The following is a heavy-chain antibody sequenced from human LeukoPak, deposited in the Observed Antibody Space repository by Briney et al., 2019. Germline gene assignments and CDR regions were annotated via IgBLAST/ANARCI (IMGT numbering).Heavy chain of an antibody. CDR2: IYYSGST. D-gene: IGHD5-12*01. V-gene: IGHV4-59*12. CDR1: GGSISSYY. J-gene: IGHJ3*02. Sequence: PSETLSLTCTVSGGSISSYYWNWIRQPPGKGLEWIGYIYYSGSTNYNPSLKSRVTISVDTSKNQFSLKLSSVTAADTAVYYCARGTSGYDSKDAFDIWGQGTMVTVSS. CDR3: ARGTSGYDSKDAFDI.